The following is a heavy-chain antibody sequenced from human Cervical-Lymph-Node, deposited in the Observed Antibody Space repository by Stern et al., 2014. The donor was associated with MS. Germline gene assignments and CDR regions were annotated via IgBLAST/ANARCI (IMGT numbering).Heavy chain of an antibody. V-gene: IGHV1-2*02. CDR1: GYSFTDYY. CDR2: INPSIGVT. J-gene: IGHJ4*02. Sequence: VQLVESGAEVKKTGASVKVSCRSSGYSFTDYYFHWVRQAPGQGLEWMGCINPSIGVTHYAQQFQGRVTMTRGSSMNTAYMEMSRLRSDDTAVYYCQAFPAYWGQGTLITVSS. CDR3: QAFPAY.